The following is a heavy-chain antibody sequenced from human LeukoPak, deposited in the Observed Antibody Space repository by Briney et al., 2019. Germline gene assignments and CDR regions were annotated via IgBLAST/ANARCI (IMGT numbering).Heavy chain of an antibody. J-gene: IGHJ3*02. V-gene: IGHV3-23*01. CDR3: AKDIRYFDWLPLDAFDI. CDR1: GFTFSSYA. Sequence: PGGSLRLSCAASGFTFSSYATSWVRQAPGKGLGWVSAISGSGGSTYYADSMKGRFTISRDNSKNTLYLQMNSLRAEDTAVYYCAKDIRYFDWLPLDAFDIWGQGTMVTVSS. D-gene: IGHD3-9*01. CDR2: ISGSGGST.